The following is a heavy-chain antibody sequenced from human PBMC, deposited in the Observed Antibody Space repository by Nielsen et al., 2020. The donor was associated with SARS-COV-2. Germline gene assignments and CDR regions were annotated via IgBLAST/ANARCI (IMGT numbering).Heavy chain of an antibody. CDR2: ISSSSSYI. CDR3: ARDRGDRFYYYGMDV. D-gene: IGHD3-16*01. Sequence: GESLKISCAASGFTFSSYSMNWVRQAPGKGLEWVSSISSSSSYIYYADSVKGRFTISRDNAKNSLYLQMNSLRAEDTAVYYCARDRGDRFYYYGMDVWGQGTTVTVSS. V-gene: IGHV3-21*01. CDR1: GFTFSSYS. J-gene: IGHJ6*02.